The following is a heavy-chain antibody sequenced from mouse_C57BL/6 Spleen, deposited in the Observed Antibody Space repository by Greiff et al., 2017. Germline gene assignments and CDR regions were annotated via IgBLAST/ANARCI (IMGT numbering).Heavy chain of an antibody. CDR2: IDPNCGGT. D-gene: IGHD1-2*01. CDR3: ARSAGSWFAY. J-gene: IGHJ3*01. CDR1: GYTFTSYW. Sequence: QVQLLQPGAELLKPGASVKLSCNASGYTFTSYWVAWVNPRPGRGLEWGGRIDPNCGGTKYNEKFKSKATLTVDKPSSTAYMQLSSLTSEDSAVYYCARSAGSWFAYWGQGTLVTVSA. V-gene: IGHV1-72*01.